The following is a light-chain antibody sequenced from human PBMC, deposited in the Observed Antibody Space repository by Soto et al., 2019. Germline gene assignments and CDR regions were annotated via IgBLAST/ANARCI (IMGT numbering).Light chain of an antibody. CDR3: QQYDSSPRT. Sequence: SVWPQSPATLSVSPGAKATLSCSASQSVSSNLAWYQQKPGQAPRLLISGASSRAADIPDRFSGSGSGTDFTLTINRLEPEDVAVYCCQQYDSSPRTFGQGTKLDI. V-gene: IGKV3-20*01. CDR2: GAS. CDR1: QSVSSN. J-gene: IGKJ1*01.